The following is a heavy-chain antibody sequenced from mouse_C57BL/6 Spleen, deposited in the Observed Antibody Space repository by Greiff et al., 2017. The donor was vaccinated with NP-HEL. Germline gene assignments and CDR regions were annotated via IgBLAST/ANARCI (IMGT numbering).Heavy chain of an antibody. D-gene: IGHD2-5*01. Sequence: QVQLKESGTELVKPGASVKLSCKASGYTFTSYWMHWVKQRPGQGLEWIGNINPSNGGTNYNEKFKSKATLTVDKSSSTAYMQLSSLTSEDSAVYYCASNLAYYSNYYAMDYWGQGTSVTVAS. CDR1: GYTFTSYW. CDR3: ASNLAYYSNYYAMDY. V-gene: IGHV1-53*01. CDR2: INPSNGGT. J-gene: IGHJ4*01.